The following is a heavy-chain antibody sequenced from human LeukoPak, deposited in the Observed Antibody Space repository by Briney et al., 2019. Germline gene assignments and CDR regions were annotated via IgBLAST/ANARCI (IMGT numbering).Heavy chain of an antibody. CDR2: IFNSGST. V-gene: IGHV4-59*01. D-gene: IGHD5-18*01. Sequence: SETLSLTCTVSGGSISSYYWSWIRQPPGKGLEWIAYIFNSGSTNYNPSLKSRFTISVDTSKNQFSLRLSSVTAADTAVYYCAAGSYGLDYWGQGTLVTVSS. CDR1: GGSISSYY. CDR3: AAGSYGLDY. J-gene: IGHJ4*02.